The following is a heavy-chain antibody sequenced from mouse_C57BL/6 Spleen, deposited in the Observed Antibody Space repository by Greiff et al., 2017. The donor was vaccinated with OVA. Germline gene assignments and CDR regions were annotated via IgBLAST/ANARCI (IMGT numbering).Heavy chain of an antibody. CDR2: INPNNGGT. CDR1: GYTFTDYY. CDR3: ATDGYDDYYAMDY. J-gene: IGHJ4*01. Sequence: VQLQQSGPELVKPGASVKISCKASGYTFTDYYMNWVKQSHGKSLEWIGDINPNNGGTSYNQKFKGKATLTVDKSSSTAYMELRSLTSEDSAVYYCATDGYDDYYAMDYWGQGTSVTVSS. D-gene: IGHD2-2*01. V-gene: IGHV1-26*01.